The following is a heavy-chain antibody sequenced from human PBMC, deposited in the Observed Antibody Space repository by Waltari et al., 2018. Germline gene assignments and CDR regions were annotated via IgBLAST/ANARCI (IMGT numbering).Heavy chain of an antibody. D-gene: IGHD2-15*01. V-gene: IGHV1-2*06. CDR3: ARRKYCSGGSCPRGDAFDI. CDR1: GYTFTGYY. Sequence: QVQLVQSGAEVKKPGASVKVSCKASGYTFTGYYMHWVRQAPGQGLEWIERINPNRGGTNSAQKFQGRVTMTRDTSISTAYMELSRLRSDDTAVYYCARRKYCSGGSCPRGDAFDIWGQGTMVTVSS. J-gene: IGHJ3*02. CDR2: INPNRGGT.